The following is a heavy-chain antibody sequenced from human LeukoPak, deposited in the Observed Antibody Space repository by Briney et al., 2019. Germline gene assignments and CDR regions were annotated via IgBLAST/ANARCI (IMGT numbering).Heavy chain of an antibody. CDR2: INPNSGGT. Sequence: ASVKVSCKASGYTFTGYYMHWVRQAPGQGLEWMGWINPNSGGTNYAQKFQGRVTMTRDTSISTAYMELSRLRSDDTAVYYCARAETDIVLMVYADHDAFDIWGQGTMVTVSS. D-gene: IGHD2-8*01. J-gene: IGHJ3*02. CDR3: ARAETDIVLMVYADHDAFDI. V-gene: IGHV1-2*02. CDR1: GYTFTGYY.